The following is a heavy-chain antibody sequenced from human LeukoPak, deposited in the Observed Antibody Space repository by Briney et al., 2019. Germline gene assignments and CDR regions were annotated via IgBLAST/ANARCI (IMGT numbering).Heavy chain of an antibody. CDR1: GGTFSSYA. D-gene: IGHD2-2*01. J-gene: IGHJ4*02. Sequence: SVKVSCKASGGTFSSYAISWVRQAPGQGLEWMGRIIPILGIANYAQKFQGRVTITADKSTSTAYMELSSLRSEDTAVYYCARESRGYIVVVPAANPLGYWGQGTLVTVSS. CDR3: ARESRGYIVVVPAANPLGY. V-gene: IGHV1-69*04. CDR2: IIPILGIA.